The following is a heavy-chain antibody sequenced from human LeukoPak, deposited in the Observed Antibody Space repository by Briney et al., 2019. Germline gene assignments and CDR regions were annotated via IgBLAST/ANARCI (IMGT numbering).Heavy chain of an antibody. J-gene: IGHJ4*01. CDR2: ISYDGSNK. D-gene: IGHD3-3*01. CDR3: AKYDPITVFGVVNSIFDY. Sequence: GRTLRLSCAASGFTFTSYAMHWVRQAPGKGLEWVALISYDGSNKYYADSVKGRFTISRDNSKNTLYLQMDSLRAEDTAVYYGAKYDPITVFGVVNSIFDYWGPGTLVTVS. CDR1: GFTFTSYA. V-gene: IGHV3-30*04.